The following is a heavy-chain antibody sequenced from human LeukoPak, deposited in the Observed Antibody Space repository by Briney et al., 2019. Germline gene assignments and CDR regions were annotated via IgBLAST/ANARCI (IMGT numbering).Heavy chain of an antibody. CDR3: ARGGGYCGRISCPYYFDY. Sequence: ASVKDSCKACGYTYPRYDINWVRPATGQGLEWMGWMNPNSGNTGYAQKFQGRVTMTRNTSISTAYMELSSLRSEDTAVYYCARGGGYCGRISCPYYFDYWGQGSLVAVSS. V-gene: IGHV1-8*01. J-gene: IGHJ4*02. CDR1: GYTYPRYD. D-gene: IGHD2-15*01. CDR2: MNPNSGNT.